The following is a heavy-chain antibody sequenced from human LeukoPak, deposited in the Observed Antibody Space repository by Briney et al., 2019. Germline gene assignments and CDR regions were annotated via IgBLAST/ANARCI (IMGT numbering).Heavy chain of an antibody. V-gene: IGHV4-34*01. J-gene: IGHJ4*02. CDR1: GGSFSGYY. CDR2: INHSGST. CDR3: ASRQNDFFDY. D-gene: IGHD3-3*01. Sequence: SETLSLTCAVYGGSFSGYYWSWIRQPPGKGLEWIGEINHSGSTNYNPSLKSRVTISVDTSKNQFSLKLSSVTAADTAVYYCASRQNDFFDYWGQGTLVTVSS.